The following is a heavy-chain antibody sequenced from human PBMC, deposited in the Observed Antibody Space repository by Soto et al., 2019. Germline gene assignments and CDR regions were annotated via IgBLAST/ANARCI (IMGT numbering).Heavy chain of an antibody. CDR3: ARGFGRAAGRALDF. Sequence: EVQLLESGGDLVQPGGSLRLSCAAPGFMFASFAMSWVRQAPQKGLEWVSSISGNGGYTHYADSAKGRFTISRDKSKTTLYLQLSSLRVEATAVYYGARGFGRAAGRALDFWGQEPWSPSPQ. CDR1: GFMFASFA. J-gene: IGHJ4*01. D-gene: IGHD6-13*01. CDR2: ISGNGGYT. V-gene: IGHV3-23*01.